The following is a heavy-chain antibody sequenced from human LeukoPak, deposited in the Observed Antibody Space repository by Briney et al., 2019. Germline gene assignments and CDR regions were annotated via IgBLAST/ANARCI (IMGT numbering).Heavy chain of an antibody. Sequence: QPGGSLTLSCAVSGFTFSNYAMGWVRQAPGKGLEWVSTIRDSGAYGFYADSVKGRFTISRDNSNNLVYLQMNNLRAEDTAEYYCAKRARYISARATDFDSWGQGTQVTVSS. CDR1: GFTFSNYA. V-gene: IGHV3-23*01. CDR3: AKRARYISARATDFDS. D-gene: IGHD6-19*01. J-gene: IGHJ4*02. CDR2: IRDSGAYG.